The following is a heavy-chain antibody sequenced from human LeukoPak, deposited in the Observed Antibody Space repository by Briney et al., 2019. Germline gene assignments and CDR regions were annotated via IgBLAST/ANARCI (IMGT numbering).Heavy chain of an antibody. CDR3: ARGFWSGYYFDY. D-gene: IGHD3-3*01. CDR2: IIPIFGTA. V-gene: IGHV1-69*05. J-gene: IGHJ4*02. Sequence: ASVKVSCKASGYTFTSYDINWVRQAPGQGLEWMGRIIPIFGTANYAQKFQGRVTITTDESTSTAYMELSSLRSEDTAVYYCARGFWSGYYFDYWGQGTLVTVSS. CDR1: GYTFTSYD.